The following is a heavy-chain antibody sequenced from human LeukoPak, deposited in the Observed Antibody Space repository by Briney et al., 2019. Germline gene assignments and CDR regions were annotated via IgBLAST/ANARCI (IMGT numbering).Heavy chain of an antibody. J-gene: IGHJ4*02. CDR2: ISANNNNT. D-gene: IGHD2-2*01. CDR1: GYSFTTYG. CDR3: ARALYHTFDY. Sequence: GASVKVSCNASGYSFTTYGISWVRQAPGQGLEWMGWISANNNNTDNVQKLQGRVTMTTDTSTSTAYMELRSLRSDDTAVYYCARALYHTFDYWGQGTLVTVSS. V-gene: IGHV1-18*01.